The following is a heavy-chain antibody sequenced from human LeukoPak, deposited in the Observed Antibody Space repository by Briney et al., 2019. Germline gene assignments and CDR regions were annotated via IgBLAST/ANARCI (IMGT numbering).Heavy chain of an antibody. CDR2: ISYDGSNK. CDR3: AKDNSGDFWSGDAFDI. D-gene: IGHD3-3*01. V-gene: IGHV3-30*18. J-gene: IGHJ3*02. Sequence: PGGSLRLSCAASGFTFSSYGMHWVRQAPGKGLEWVAVISYDGSNKYYADSVKGRFTISRDNSKNTLYLQMSSLRAEDTAVYYCAKDNSGDFWSGDAFDIWGQGTMVTVSS. CDR1: GFTFSSYG.